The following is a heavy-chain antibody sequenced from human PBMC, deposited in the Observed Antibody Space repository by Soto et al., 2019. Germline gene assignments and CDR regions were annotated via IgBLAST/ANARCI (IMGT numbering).Heavy chain of an antibody. CDR3: AREVQVHTPAFVY. CDR1: GGTFNTYA. CDR2: ISPMFGAA. V-gene: IGHV1-69*19. Sequence: QVQLVQSGAEMKKPGSSGKVSCQSSGGTFNTYAMNWVRQAPGQGPEWMGDISPMFGAANYAPKFQGRVTITADASTGTSYMQVSSLTSEDTALYFCAREVQVHTPAFVYWGQGTLVTVSS. D-gene: IGHD3-10*01. J-gene: IGHJ4*02.